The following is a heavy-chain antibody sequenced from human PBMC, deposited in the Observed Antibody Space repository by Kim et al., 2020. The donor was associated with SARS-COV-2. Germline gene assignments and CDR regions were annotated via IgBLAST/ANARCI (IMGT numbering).Heavy chain of an antibody. Sequence: KGRFTISRDNDKNSLYLQMNSLRAEDTALYYCAKNMLTKSADARVKDWFDLWGQGTLVTVSS. V-gene: IGHV3-9*01. J-gene: IGHJ5*02. CDR3: AKNMLTKSADARVKDWFDL. D-gene: IGHD3-10*01.